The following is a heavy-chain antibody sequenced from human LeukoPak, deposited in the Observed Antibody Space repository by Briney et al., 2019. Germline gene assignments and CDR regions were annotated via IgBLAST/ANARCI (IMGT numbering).Heavy chain of an antibody. J-gene: IGHJ4*02. CDR2: ISGSGGST. CDR1: GFTFSSYA. Sequence: GGSLRLSCAASGFTFSSYAMSWVRQAPGKGLEWVSAISGSGGSTYYADSVKGRFTISRDNSKNTLYLQMNSLRAEDTAVYYCAKDKGTDFWSGYYDFDYWGQGTLVTVSS. D-gene: IGHD3-3*01. CDR3: AKDKGTDFWSGYYDFDY. V-gene: IGHV3-23*01.